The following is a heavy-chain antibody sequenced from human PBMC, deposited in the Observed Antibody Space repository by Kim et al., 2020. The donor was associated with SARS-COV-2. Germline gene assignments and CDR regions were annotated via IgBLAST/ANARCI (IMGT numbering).Heavy chain of an antibody. J-gene: IGHJ4*02. V-gene: IGHV3-21*01. Sequence: SYIDDAGSVTGRFTIARDNAKNSLYLQMNSLRAEDTAVYYCASLTAEAYNYWGQGTLVTVSS. CDR3: ASLTAEAYNY. CDR2: SYI. D-gene: IGHD6-13*01.